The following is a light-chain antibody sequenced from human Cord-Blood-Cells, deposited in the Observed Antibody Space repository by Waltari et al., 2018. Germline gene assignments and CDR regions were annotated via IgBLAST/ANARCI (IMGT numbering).Light chain of an antibody. V-gene: IGKV2-28*01. Sequence: DIVMTQSPLSLPVTPGEPASISCRSSQSLLHSNGYNYLDWYMQKPGQSPQLLIDLDSNRASGVPDRFSGSGSGTDFSLKFSRVEGADVGVYYCVQALQAPLTLSGGTKVEIK. CDR1: QSLLHSNGYNY. J-gene: IGKJ4*02. CDR3: VQALQAPLT. CDR2: LDS.